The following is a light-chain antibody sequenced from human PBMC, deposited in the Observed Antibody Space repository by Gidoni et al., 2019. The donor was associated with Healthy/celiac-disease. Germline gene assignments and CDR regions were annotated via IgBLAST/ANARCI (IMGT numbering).Light chain of an antibody. V-gene: IGKV3-15*01. Sequence: EIVMTPSPATLSVSPGESATLSCRASQSVSSNLAWYQQKPGQAPRLLIYGASTRATGIPASFSGSGSGTEFTLTISSLQSEDFAVYYCQQYNNWPPWTFGQGTKVEIK. J-gene: IGKJ1*01. CDR2: GAS. CDR3: QQYNNWPPWT. CDR1: QSVSSN.